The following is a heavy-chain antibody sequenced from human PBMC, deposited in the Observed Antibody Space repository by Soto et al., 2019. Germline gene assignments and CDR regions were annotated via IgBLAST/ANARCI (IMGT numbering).Heavy chain of an antibody. V-gene: IGHV1-2*02. CDR2: INPNSGGT. J-gene: IGHJ6*02. D-gene: IGHD2-8*01. Sequence: ASVNVSCQASGYTFTDYYVHWVRQAPGQGLEWMGWINPNSGGTKTAQKFQGRVTVTRDTSISTAYMDLSRLRSDDKAVYYCARDVTRTQSVTIGVCYYHYYYMVALGQGTMVT. CDR3: ARDVTRTQSVTIGVCYYHYYYMVA. CDR1: GYTFTDYY.